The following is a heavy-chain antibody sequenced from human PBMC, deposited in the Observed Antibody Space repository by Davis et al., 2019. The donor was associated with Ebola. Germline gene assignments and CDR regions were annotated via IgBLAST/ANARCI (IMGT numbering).Heavy chain of an antibody. V-gene: IGHV3-7*01. CDR3: ARGDSGSYYNPKRTYYYYGMDV. CDR1: GFTFSTYW. J-gene: IGHJ6*02. D-gene: IGHD3-10*01. Sequence: GGSLRLSCAASGFTFSTYWMSWVRQAPGKGPEWVTNIKEDGSDKYYVGSVKGRFTISRDNSKTTLYLQMNSLRAEDTAVYYCARGDSGSYYNPKRTYYYYGMDVWGQGTTVTVSS. CDR2: IKEDGSDK.